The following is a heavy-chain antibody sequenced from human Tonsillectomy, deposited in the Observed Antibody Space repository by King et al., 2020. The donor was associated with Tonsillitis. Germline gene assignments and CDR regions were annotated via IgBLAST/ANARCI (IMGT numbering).Heavy chain of an antibody. J-gene: IGHJ5*02. CDR3: ARDSDSSSSWFDP. CDR2: ISPYNGDT. D-gene: IGHD6-19*01. CDR1: GYSFASYG. Sequence: HVQLVQSGAEVKKPGASVRVSCKASGYSFASYGITWVRQAPGQGLAWMGWISPYNGDTNYAQNLQGRVTMTADTSTSTAYMELRSLRSDDTAVYYCARDSDSSSSWFDPWGQGTLVTVSS. V-gene: IGHV1-18*01.